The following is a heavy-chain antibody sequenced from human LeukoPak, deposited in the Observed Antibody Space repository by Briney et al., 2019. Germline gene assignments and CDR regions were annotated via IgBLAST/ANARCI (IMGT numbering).Heavy chain of an antibody. CDR2: IYSGSST. V-gene: IGHV3-66*01. J-gene: IGHJ6*02. D-gene: IGHD3-9*01. Sequence: GGSLRLSCAASGFTVSSNYMSWVRRAPGKGLEWVSVIYSGSSTYYADSVKGRFTISRDNSKNTLYLQMNSLRAEDTAVYYCASNPVRASGSYPIRYFDWYYYYYGMDVWGQGTTVTVSS. CDR1: GFTVSSNY. CDR3: ASNPVRASGSYPIRYFDWYYYYYGMDV.